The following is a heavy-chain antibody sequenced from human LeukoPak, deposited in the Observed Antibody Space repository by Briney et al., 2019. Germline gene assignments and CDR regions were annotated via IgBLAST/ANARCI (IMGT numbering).Heavy chain of an antibody. J-gene: IGHJ4*02. V-gene: IGHV3-49*04. Sequence: GSLRLSCTASGFTFGDYAMSWVRQAPGKGLEWVGYIRSRAYGGAAEYAASVKGRFTITRDDSKSIAYLQMSSLNIEDTAVYYCAASSGFDYWGQGTLVTVSS. CDR2: IRSRAYGGAA. D-gene: IGHD6-25*01. CDR3: AASSGFDY. CDR1: GFTFGDYA.